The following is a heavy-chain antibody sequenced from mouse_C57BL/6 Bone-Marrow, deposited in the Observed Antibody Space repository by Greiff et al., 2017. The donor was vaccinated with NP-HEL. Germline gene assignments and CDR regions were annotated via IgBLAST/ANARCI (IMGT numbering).Heavy chain of an antibody. V-gene: IGHV14-4*01. D-gene: IGHD2-4*01. CDR1: GFNIKDDY. CDR3: SFYDYPYWYFDV. J-gene: IGHJ1*03. Sequence: VQLKESGAELVRPGASVKLSCPASGFNIKDDYMHWVKQRPEQGLEWIGWIDPEKGDTEYASKFQGKATITADTSSNTAYLQLSSLTSEDTAVYYCSFYDYPYWYFDVWGTGTTVTVSS. CDR2: IDPEKGDT.